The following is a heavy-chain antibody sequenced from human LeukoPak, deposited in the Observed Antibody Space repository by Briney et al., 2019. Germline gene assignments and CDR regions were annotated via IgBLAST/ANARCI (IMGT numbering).Heavy chain of an antibody. Sequence: GGSLRLSCAASGFTVSTHFMSWVRQAPGKGLDWVSLIYSGGSTYYAESVKGRFTISRDNSKNTLFLQMNSLRAEDTAVYYCARHGEGDAFDIWGQGTMVTVSS. CDR2: IYSGGST. V-gene: IGHV3-53*01. CDR3: ARHGEGDAFDI. CDR1: GFTVSTHF. J-gene: IGHJ3*02. D-gene: IGHD7-27*01.